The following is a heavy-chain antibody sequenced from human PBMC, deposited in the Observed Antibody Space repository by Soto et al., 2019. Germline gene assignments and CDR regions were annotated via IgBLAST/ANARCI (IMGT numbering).Heavy chain of an antibody. Sequence: GGSLRLSCAASGFTFSSYAMSWVRQAPGKGLEWVSAISGSGGSTYYADSVKGRFTISRDNSKNTLYLQMNSLRAEDTAVYYCAKDTTMVRLNYGMDVWGQGTTVTVSS. D-gene: IGHD3-10*01. CDR3: AKDTTMVRLNYGMDV. V-gene: IGHV3-23*01. J-gene: IGHJ6*02. CDR1: GFTFSSYA. CDR2: ISGSGGST.